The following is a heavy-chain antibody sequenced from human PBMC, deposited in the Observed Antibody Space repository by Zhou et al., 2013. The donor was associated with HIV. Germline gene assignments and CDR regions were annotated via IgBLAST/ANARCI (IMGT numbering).Heavy chain of an antibody. CDR3: VRDAGPVDFDY. J-gene: IGHJ4*02. V-gene: IGHV1-2*02. CDR1: GYSFTNYY. Sequence: VQLVQSGAEVKRPGASVKVSCTTSGYSFTNYYIHWVRQAPGQRLEWMGWINPQNGGTKYAQRFQDRVIVTTDMSANMAYMELNSLTFDDTAVYFCVRDAGPVDFDYWGQGTLVTVSS. CDR2: INPQNGGT. D-gene: IGHD2-2*01.